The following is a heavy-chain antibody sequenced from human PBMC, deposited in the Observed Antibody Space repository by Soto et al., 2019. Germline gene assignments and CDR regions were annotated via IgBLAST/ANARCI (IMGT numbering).Heavy chain of an antibody. V-gene: IGHV1-46*03. CDR3: AIGNIVVVPAAIGSYYMDV. CDR2: INPSGGST. Sequence: SVELSCKESGYAFTSYYRHWVRQATGQGLEWMGVINPSGGSTSYAQKFQGRVTMTRDTSTSTVYMELSSLRSEDTAVYYCAIGNIVVVPAAIGSYYMDVWGKGTTVTVSS. D-gene: IGHD2-2*01. CDR1: GYAFTSYY. J-gene: IGHJ6*03.